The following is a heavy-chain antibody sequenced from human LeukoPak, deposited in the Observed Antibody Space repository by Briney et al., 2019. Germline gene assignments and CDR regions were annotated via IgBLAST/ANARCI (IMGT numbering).Heavy chain of an antibody. D-gene: IGHD6-19*01. CDR1: GFTFSSYS. CDR2: ISSSSSTI. Sequence: PGGSLRLSCAASGFTFSSYSMNWVRQAPGKGLEWVSYISSSSSTIYYADSVKGRFTISRDNAKNSLYLQMNSLRAEDTAVYYCARGSYSSGGLFDSWGQGTLVTVSS. V-gene: IGHV3-48*01. CDR3: ARGSYSSGGLFDS. J-gene: IGHJ4*02.